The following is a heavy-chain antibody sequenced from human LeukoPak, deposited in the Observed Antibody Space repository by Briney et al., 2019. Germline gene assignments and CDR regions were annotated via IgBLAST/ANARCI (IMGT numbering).Heavy chain of an antibody. D-gene: IGHD3-22*01. J-gene: IGHJ4*02. CDR2: IYPGDSDT. CDR3: ARQVPSGYYDY. Sequence: GESLQISCKGSGYSFTSYWIGWVRQLPGKGLEWMGIIYPGDSDTRYSPSFQGQVTISADKPISTAYLQWSSLKASDTAMYYCARQVPSGYYDYWGQGTLVTVSS. V-gene: IGHV5-51*01. CDR1: GYSFTSYW.